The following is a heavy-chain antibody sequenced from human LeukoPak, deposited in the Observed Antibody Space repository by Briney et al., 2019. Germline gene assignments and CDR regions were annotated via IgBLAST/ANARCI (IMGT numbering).Heavy chain of an antibody. CDR1: GGSISSYY. CDR2: IYYSGST. Sequence: PSETLSLTCTVSGGSISSYYRSWIRQPPGKGLEWIGYIYYSGSTNYNPSLKSRVTISVDTSKNQFSLKLGSVTASDTAVYYCARRRQAIIRGATWSWFDPWGQGTLVTVSS. D-gene: IGHD1-26*01. V-gene: IGHV4-59*12. J-gene: IGHJ5*02. CDR3: ARRRQAIIRGATWSWFDP.